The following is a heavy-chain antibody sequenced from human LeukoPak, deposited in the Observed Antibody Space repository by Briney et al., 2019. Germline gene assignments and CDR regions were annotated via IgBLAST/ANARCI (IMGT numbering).Heavy chain of an antibody. Sequence: GRSLRLSCAASGFTFSSYAMHWVRQAPGKGLEWVAVISYDGSNKYYADSVKGRFTISRDNSKNTLYLQMNSLRAEDTAVYYCARGPQQLVLWIAFDYWGQGTLVTVSS. CDR3: ARGPQQLVLWIAFDY. CDR1: GFTFSSYA. D-gene: IGHD6-13*01. V-gene: IGHV3-30*04. J-gene: IGHJ4*02. CDR2: ISYDGSNK.